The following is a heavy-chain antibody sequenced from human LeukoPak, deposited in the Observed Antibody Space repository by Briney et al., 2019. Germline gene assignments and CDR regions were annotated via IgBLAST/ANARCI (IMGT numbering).Heavy chain of an antibody. D-gene: IGHD5-24*01. V-gene: IGHV3-23*01. CDR2: ISGSGGST. CDR1: GFTFSSYG. Sequence: PGGSLRLSCAASGFTFSSYGMSWVRQAPGKGLEWVSAISGSGGSTYYADSVKGRFTISRDNSKNTLYLQMNSLRAEDTAVYYCAKSLKQTMATILDYWGQGTLVTVSS. CDR3: AKSLKQTMATILDY. J-gene: IGHJ4*02.